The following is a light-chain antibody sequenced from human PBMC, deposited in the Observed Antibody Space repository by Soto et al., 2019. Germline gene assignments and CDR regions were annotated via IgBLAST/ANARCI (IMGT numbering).Light chain of an antibody. J-gene: IGKJ1*01. V-gene: IGKV3D-20*01. CDR2: DAS. CDR1: QSVSSSY. CDR3: QQYGSAPWT. Sequence: EIVMTQSPATLSVSPGERATLSCRASQSVSSSYLAWYQQKPGLAPRLLIYDASSRATGIPDRFSGGGSGTDFTLTVSRLEHEDFAVYYSQQYGSAPWTGGQGTKVDI.